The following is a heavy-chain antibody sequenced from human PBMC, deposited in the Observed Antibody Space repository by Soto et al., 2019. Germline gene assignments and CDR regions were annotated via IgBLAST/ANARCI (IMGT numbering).Heavy chain of an antibody. CDR2: IWYDGSNK. Sequence: GGSLRLSCAASGFTFSSYGMHWVRQAPGKGLEWVAVIWYDGSNKYYADSVKGRFTISRDNSKNTLYLQMNSLRAEDTAVYYCARDLNEPYCSSTSCYRYYGMDVWGQGTTVTVSS. CDR3: ARDLNEPYCSSTSCYRYYGMDV. D-gene: IGHD2-2*01. CDR1: GFTFSSYG. V-gene: IGHV3-33*01. J-gene: IGHJ6*02.